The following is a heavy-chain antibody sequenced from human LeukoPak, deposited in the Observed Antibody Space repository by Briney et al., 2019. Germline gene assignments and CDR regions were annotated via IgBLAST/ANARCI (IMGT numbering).Heavy chain of an antibody. V-gene: IGHV1-69*05. J-gene: IGHJ4*02. CDR2: IIPIFGTA. D-gene: IGHD5-24*01. CDR1: GGTFSSYA. CDR3: ARGEGDGYKNQGYFFDY. Sequence: GASMTVSCKASGGTFSSYAISWVRQAPGQGLEWMGGIIPIFGTANYAQKFQGRVTITTDESTSTAYMELSSLRSEDTAVYYCARGEGDGYKNQGYFFDYWGQGTLVTVSS.